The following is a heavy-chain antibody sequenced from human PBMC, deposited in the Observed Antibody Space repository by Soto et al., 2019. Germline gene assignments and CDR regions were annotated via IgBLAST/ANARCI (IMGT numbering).Heavy chain of an antibody. V-gene: IGHV5-51*01. J-gene: IGHJ6*02. CDR1: GYIFATYW. CDR2: IYPSDSDT. D-gene: IGHD5-12*01. Sequence: GESLKISCQASGYIFATYWIGWVRQMPGKGLEWMGIIYPSDSDTRYSPAFQGQVTISADKSISTAYLQLSSLRASDTALYYCARSGFSSYGMDVWGQGTTVTVSS. CDR3: ARSGFSSYGMDV.